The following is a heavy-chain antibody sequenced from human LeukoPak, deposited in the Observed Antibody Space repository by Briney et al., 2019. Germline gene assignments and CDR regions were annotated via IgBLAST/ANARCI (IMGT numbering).Heavy chain of an antibody. CDR1: GFTVSSNY. CDR2: ISSSSSYI. V-gene: IGHV3-21*01. D-gene: IGHD1-26*01. CDR3: ARDSFGDRSYSIDY. Sequence: GGSLRLSCAASGFTVSSNYMSWVRQAPGKGLEWVSSISSSSSYIYYADSVKGRFTISRDNAKNSLYLQMNSLRAEDTAVYYCARDSFGDRSYSIDYWGQGTLVTVSS. J-gene: IGHJ4*02.